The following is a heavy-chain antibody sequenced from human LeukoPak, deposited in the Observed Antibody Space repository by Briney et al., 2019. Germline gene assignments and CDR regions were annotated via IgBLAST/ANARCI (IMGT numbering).Heavy chain of an antibody. CDR2: IYDSGST. Sequence: PPETLSLTCTVSGASINSYYWSWIRQPPGRGLEWIGCIYDSGSTDYNPSLKSRVTISVDTSKNQFSLKLTSVTAADTAMYYCARTRSSWLWGQGTLVTVSS. V-gene: IGHV4-59*01. CDR1: GASINSYY. J-gene: IGHJ4*02. D-gene: IGHD6-13*01. CDR3: ARTRSSWL.